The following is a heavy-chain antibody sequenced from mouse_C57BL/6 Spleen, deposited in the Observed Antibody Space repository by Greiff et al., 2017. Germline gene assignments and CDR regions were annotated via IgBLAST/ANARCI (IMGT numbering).Heavy chain of an antibody. V-gene: IGHV1-15*01. CDR1: GYTFTDYE. CDR2: IDPETGGT. J-gene: IGHJ3*01. Sequence: SGAELVRPGASVTLSCKASGYTFTDYEMHWVKQTPVHGLEWIGAIDPETGGTAYNQKFKGKAILTADKSSSTAYMELRSLTSEDSAVYYCTTDSSGSFAYWGQGTLVTVS. D-gene: IGHD3-2*02. CDR3: TTDSSGSFAY.